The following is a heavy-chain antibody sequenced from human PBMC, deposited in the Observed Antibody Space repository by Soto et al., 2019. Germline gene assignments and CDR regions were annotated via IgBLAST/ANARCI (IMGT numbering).Heavy chain of an antibody. D-gene: IGHD2-21*02. CDR1: GFTFSSYA. CDR3: AKELMAYCGGDRPLMN. J-gene: IGHJ4*02. V-gene: IGHV3-23*01. CDR2: ISGSGGST. Sequence: GGSLRLSCAASGFTFSSYAMSWVRQAPGKGLEWVSAISGSGGSTYYADSVKGRFTISRDNSKNTLYLQMNSLRAEDTAVYYCAKELMAYCGGDRPLMNWGQGTLVTVSS.